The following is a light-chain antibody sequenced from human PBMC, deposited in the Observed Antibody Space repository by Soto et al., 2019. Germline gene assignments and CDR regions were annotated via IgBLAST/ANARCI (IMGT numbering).Light chain of an antibody. CDR3: QQFNNWPHT. CDR1: QSVSSY. V-gene: IGKV3-11*01. J-gene: IGKJ5*01. Sequence: EIVFTQSPSTLSFSPWEIATLSCRASQSVSSYLAWYQQKPGQAPRLLIYVASYRATGIPARFSGSGSGTEYTLTISNLQAEDFAVYYCQQFNNWPHTFGQGTRLEIK. CDR2: VAS.